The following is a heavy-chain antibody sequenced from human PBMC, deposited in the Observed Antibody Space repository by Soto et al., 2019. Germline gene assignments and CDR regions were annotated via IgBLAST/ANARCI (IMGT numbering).Heavy chain of an antibody. J-gene: IGHJ6*03. Sequence: QVQLVQSGAEVKKPGASVTVSCKASGYTFTSYYIHWVRQAPGQGLEWMGIINPSGGSTSYAQKFQGRVTMTRDTSTSTVYMEVSGLSSEDTAVYYCARDQEPSTLYYDYYYMDVWGKGTTVTVSS. CDR3: ARDQEPSTLYYDYYYMDV. V-gene: IGHV1-46*03. CDR1: GYTFTSYY. CDR2: INPSGGST.